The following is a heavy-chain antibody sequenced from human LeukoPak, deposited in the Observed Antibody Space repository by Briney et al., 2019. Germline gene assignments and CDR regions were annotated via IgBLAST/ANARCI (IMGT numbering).Heavy chain of an antibody. D-gene: IGHD3-10*01. V-gene: IGHV3-49*04. CDR1: GFTFGDYA. CDR3: TRGDGSGSY. J-gene: IGHJ4*02. Sequence: PGGSLRLSCTASGFTFGDYAMSWVCQAPGKGLEWVGFIRSKASGGTTEYAASVKGRFAISRDDSKTIAYLQMNSLKTEDTAVYYCTRGDGSGSYWGQGTLVTVSS. CDR2: IRSKASGGTT.